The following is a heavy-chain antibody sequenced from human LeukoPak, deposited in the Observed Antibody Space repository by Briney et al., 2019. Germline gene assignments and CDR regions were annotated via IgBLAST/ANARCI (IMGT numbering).Heavy chain of an antibody. J-gene: IGHJ3*02. V-gene: IGHV4-59*12. CDR2: IYYSGST. CDR1: GDSISTYY. D-gene: IGHD3-22*01. CDR3: ARRRRVVVSGAFDI. Sequence: SETLSLTCTVSGDSISTYYWSWIRQPPGKGLEWIGYIYYSGSTNYNPSLKSRVTISVDTSKNQFSLKLSSVTAADTAVYYCARRRRVVVSGAFDIWGQGTMVTVSS.